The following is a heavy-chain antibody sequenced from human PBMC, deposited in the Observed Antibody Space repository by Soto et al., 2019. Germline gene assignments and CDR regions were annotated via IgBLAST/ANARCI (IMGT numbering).Heavy chain of an antibody. Sequence: QVQLQESGPGLVKPSETLSLTCTVSGGSISSYYWSWIRQPPGKGLEWIGYIYYSGSTNYNPSLTSRVTISVDTSKNQFSLKLSSVTAADTAVYYCASDSGYTSWFFDLWGRGTLVTVSS. CDR1: GGSISSYY. CDR3: ASDSGYTSWFFDL. CDR2: IYYSGST. D-gene: IGHD3-22*01. V-gene: IGHV4-59*01. J-gene: IGHJ2*01.